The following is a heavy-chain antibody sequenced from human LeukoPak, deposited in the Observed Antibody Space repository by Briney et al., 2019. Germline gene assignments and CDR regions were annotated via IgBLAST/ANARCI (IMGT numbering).Heavy chain of an antibody. Sequence: PSETLSLTCTVSGGSISSYYWSWIRQPPGKGLEWIGYIYYSGSTNYNPSLKSRVTISVDTSKNQFSLKLSSVTAADTAVYYCARVKSYGSGSYPLDYWGQGTLVTVSS. CDR3: ARVKSYGSGSYPLDY. V-gene: IGHV4-59*01. D-gene: IGHD3-10*01. J-gene: IGHJ4*02. CDR2: IYYSGST. CDR1: GGSISSYY.